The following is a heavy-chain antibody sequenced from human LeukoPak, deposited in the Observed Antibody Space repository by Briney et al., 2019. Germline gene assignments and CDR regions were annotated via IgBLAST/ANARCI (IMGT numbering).Heavy chain of an antibody. Sequence: ASVKVSCKASGYTFTSYDINWVRQATGHGLEWMGWISAYTGNTNSAQKLQGRVTMTTDTTTSTAYMELRSLRSDDTAVYYCARDGVRWELSSAFDIWGQGTMVTVSS. CDR3: ARDGVRWELSSAFDI. J-gene: IGHJ3*02. D-gene: IGHD4-23*01. V-gene: IGHV1-18*01. CDR2: ISAYTGNT. CDR1: GYTFTSYD.